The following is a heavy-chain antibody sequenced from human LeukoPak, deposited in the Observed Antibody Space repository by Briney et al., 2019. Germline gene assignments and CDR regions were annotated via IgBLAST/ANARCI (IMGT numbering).Heavy chain of an antibody. CDR1: GFTFSSYS. J-gene: IGHJ4*02. V-gene: IGHV3-21*01. Sequence: TGGSLRLSCAASGFTFSSYSMNWVRQAPGKGLEWVSSISSSSSYIYYADSVKGRFTISRDNAKNSLYLQMNSLGAEDTAVYYCARAIGAAAGTVDYWGQGTLVTVSS. CDR3: ARAIGAAAGTVDY. D-gene: IGHD6-13*01. CDR2: ISSSSSYI.